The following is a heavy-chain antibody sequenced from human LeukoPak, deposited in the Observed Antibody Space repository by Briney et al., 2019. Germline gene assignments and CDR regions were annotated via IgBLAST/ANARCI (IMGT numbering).Heavy chain of an antibody. CDR3: ARDSDYDFWSGYYSDAYYYYYMDV. CDR1: GGSISSSSYY. V-gene: IGHV4-39*07. Sequence: SETLSLTCTVSGGSISSSSYYWGWIRQPPGKGLEWIGSIYYSGSTYYNPSLKSRVTISVDTSKNQFSLKLSSVTAADTAVYYCARDSDYDFWSGYYSDAYYYYYMDVWGKGTTVTVSS. D-gene: IGHD3-3*01. CDR2: IYYSGST. J-gene: IGHJ6*03.